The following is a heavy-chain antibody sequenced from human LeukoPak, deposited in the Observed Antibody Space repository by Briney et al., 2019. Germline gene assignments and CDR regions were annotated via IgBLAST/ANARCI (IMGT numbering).Heavy chain of an antibody. V-gene: IGHV3-74*01. CDR2: INTDGSST. Sequence: GGSLRLSCAASGFTFSSYWMHWVRQAPGKGLVWVSRINTDGSSTSYADSVKGRFTISRDNSKNTLYLQMNSLRAEDTAVYYCANLIAAAGTYYYYYMDVWGKGTTVTVSS. CDR3: ANLIAAAGTYYYYYMDV. D-gene: IGHD6-13*01. J-gene: IGHJ6*03. CDR1: GFTFSSYW.